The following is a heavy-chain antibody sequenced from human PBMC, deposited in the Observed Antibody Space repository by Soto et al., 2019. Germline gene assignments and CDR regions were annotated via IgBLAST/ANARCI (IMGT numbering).Heavy chain of an antibody. D-gene: IGHD1-1*01. V-gene: IGHV3-74*01. Sequence: EVRLAESGGGLVQPGGSLRLSCVASGLSFSDYWIHWVRQAPGKGLIWVSGIRSGGDTDYADYVKGRFTISRDNAKNTVYLQMNNLRADDTAVYYCGRVDLNAGADWGQGTLVTVSS. J-gene: IGHJ4*02. CDR1: GLSFSDYW. CDR2: IRSGGDT. CDR3: GRVDLNAGAD.